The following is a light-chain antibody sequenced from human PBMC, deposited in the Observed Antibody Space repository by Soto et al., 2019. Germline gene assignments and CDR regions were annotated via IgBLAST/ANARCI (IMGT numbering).Light chain of an antibody. J-gene: IGLJ1*01. V-gene: IGLV2-14*01. CDR3: SSFTTSSTYV. CDR1: SSDVGGYNY. Sequence: QYALTQPASVSGSPGQSIAISCTGTSSDVGGYNYVSWYQQYPGKAPKFMIYEVTNRPSGVSNRFSGSKSGNTASLTISGLQAEDEADYYCSSFTTSSTYVFGTGTKVTVL. CDR2: EVT.